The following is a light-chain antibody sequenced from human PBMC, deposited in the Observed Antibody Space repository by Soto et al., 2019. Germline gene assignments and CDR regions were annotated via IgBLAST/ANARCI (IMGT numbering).Light chain of an antibody. Sequence: EIVMTQSPATLSVSPGERATLSCRASRSVSSNLAWYQQKPGQAPRLLIYAASTRATGIPARFSGSGSGTEFTLTISSLQSEDFAFYCCQHYNRWPPYTFGQGTMLEIK. CDR3: QHYNRWPPYT. V-gene: IGKV3-15*01. J-gene: IGKJ2*01. CDR2: AAS. CDR1: RSVSSN.